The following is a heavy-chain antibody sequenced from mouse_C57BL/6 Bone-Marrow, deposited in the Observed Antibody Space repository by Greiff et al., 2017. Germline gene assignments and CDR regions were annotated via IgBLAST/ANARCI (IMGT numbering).Heavy chain of an antibody. V-gene: IGHV1-50*01. Sequence: QVQLQQPGAELVKPGASVKLSCKASGYTFTSYWMQWVKQRPGQGLEWIGEIDPSDSYANYNQKFTGKATLTVDTSSSTAYMQLSSLTSEDSAVYYCARSNYYYWGQGATRTVSS. CDR1: GYTFTSYW. J-gene: IGHJ2*01. D-gene: IGHD2-5*01. CDR2: IDPSDSYA. CDR3: ARSNYYY.